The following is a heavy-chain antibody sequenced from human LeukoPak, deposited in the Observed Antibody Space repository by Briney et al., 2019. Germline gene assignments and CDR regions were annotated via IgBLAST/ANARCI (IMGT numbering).Heavy chain of an antibody. D-gene: IGHD1-26*01. CDR1: GFTFSSYG. Sequence: GGSLRLSCAAAGFTFSSYGMHWVRQAPGKGLEWGAVISYDGSNKYYADSVKGRFTISRDNAKNTLYLQMNSLRAEDTAVYYCTRDHVPSTYSGSHNYLDYWGQGTLVTVSS. J-gene: IGHJ4*02. CDR2: ISYDGSNK. CDR3: TRDHVPSTYSGSHNYLDY. V-gene: IGHV3-30*03.